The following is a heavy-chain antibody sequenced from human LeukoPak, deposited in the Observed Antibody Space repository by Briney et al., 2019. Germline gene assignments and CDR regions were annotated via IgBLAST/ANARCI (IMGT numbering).Heavy chain of an antibody. V-gene: IGHV3-74*01. Sequence: GGSLRLSCAASGFTFSNYWMHWVRQAPGEALMWVSRIKSDGSSTTYANSVKGRFTISRDNAKNTLYLQMNSLRAEDTAVYYCSRDSLSSCGGDCYSGLDVWGQGTTVTVSS. CDR2: IKSDGSST. CDR3: SRDSLSSCGGDCYSGLDV. J-gene: IGHJ6*02. CDR1: GFTFSNYW. D-gene: IGHD2-21*02.